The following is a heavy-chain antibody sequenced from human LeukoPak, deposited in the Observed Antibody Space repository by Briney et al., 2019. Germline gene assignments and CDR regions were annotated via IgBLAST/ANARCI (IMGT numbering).Heavy chain of an antibody. Sequence: GGSLRLSCAASGFPFTTYAMTWVRQAPGKGLEWVSTISGSGDRTFYVDSVKGRFTFSRDNSKNTLHLQMNSLSAEDTAVYYCVKDLGWGSFDIWGQGTMVTVSS. CDR2: ISGSGDRT. CDR1: GFPFTTYA. CDR3: VKDLGWGSFDI. V-gene: IGHV3-23*01. J-gene: IGHJ3*02. D-gene: IGHD3-3*01.